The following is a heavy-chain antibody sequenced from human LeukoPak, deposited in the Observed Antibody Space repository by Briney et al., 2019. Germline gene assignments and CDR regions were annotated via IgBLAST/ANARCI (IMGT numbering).Heavy chain of an antibody. CDR1: GGSISSSSFY. CDR3: ARDDFWTGYYTFAY. CDR2: VYSRGST. V-gene: IGHV4-39*07. J-gene: IGHJ4*02. Sequence: SETLSLTCTVSGGSISSSSFYWGWIRQPPGKGLEWIGSVYSRGSTYYTPSLKSRVTISIDTSKNQFSLRLTSVTATDTAVYHCARDDFWTGYYTFAYWSQGTLVTVSS. D-gene: IGHD3/OR15-3a*01.